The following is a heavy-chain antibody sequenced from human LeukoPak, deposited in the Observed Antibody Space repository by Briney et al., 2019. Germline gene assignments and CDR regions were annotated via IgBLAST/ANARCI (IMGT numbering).Heavy chain of an antibody. D-gene: IGHD5-24*01. CDR1: GFTFSSYS. Sequence: GGSLRLSCAASGFTFSSYSMNWVRQAPGKGLEWVSSISSSSSYIYYADSVKGRFTISRDNAKNSLYLQMNSLRAEDTAVYYCAGNVEMATSDAFDIWGQGTMVTVSS. CDR2: ISSSSSYI. CDR3: AGNVEMATSDAFDI. V-gene: IGHV3-21*01. J-gene: IGHJ3*02.